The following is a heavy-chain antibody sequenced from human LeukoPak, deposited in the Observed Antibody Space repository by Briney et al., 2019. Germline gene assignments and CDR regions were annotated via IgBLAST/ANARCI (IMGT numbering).Heavy chain of an antibody. V-gene: IGHV1-46*03. J-gene: IGHJ4*02. D-gene: IGHD3-16*01. CDR3: ALLGDYVWGSYKMNFDY. Sequence: ASVKVPCKASGYTFTSYYMHWVRQAPGQGLEWMGIINPSGGSTSYAQKFQGRVTMTRDTSTSTVYMELSSLRSEETAVYYCALLGDYVWGSYKMNFDYWGQGTLVTVSS. CDR2: INPSGGST. CDR1: GYTFTSYY.